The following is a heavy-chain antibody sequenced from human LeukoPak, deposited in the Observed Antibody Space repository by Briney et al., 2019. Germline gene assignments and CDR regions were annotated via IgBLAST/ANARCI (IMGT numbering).Heavy chain of an antibody. J-gene: IGHJ5*02. V-gene: IGHV1-18*01. Sequence: ASVKVSCKASGYTFTNYAMNWVRQAPGQGLEWMGWISAYNGDTNYAQKLQGRVTMTTDTSTSTACMELRSLRSDDTAVYYCARDFLLWFGEAHGEFDPWGQGTLVTVSS. CDR1: GYTFTNYA. CDR2: ISAYNGDT. CDR3: ARDFLLWFGEAHGEFDP. D-gene: IGHD3-10*01.